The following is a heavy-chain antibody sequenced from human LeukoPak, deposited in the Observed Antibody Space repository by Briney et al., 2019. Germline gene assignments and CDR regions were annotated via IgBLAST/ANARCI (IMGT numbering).Heavy chain of an antibody. CDR2: INHSGST. V-gene: IGHV4-34*01. Sequence: SETLSLXCAVYGGSLSHYYWSWIRQPPGKGLEWIGEINHSGSTNYNPSLKSRVTISVDMSKNQFSLELTSVTAADTAVYYCARGPASGSNFAWFDPWGQGTLVTVSS. D-gene: IGHD3-10*01. CDR3: ARGPASGSNFAWFDP. CDR1: GGSLSHYY. J-gene: IGHJ5*02.